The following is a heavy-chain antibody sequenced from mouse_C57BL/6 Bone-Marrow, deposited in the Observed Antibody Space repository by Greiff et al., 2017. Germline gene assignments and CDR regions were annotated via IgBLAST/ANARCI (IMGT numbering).Heavy chain of an antibody. J-gene: IGHJ2*01. CDR2: INPSNGGT. CDR3: ARGRLRRRTDFDY. Sequence: QVQLQQPGTELVKPGASVKLSCKASGYTFTSYWMHWVKQRPGQGLEWIGNINPSNGGTNYNEKFKSKATLTVDKSSSTAYMQHSSLTSEDSAVYYCARGRLRRRTDFDYWGQGTTLTVSS. V-gene: IGHV1-53*01. D-gene: IGHD2-4*01. CDR1: GYTFTSYW.